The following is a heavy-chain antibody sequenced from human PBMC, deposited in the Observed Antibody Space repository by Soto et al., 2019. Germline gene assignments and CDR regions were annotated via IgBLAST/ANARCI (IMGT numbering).Heavy chain of an antibody. Sequence: GGSLRLSCAASGFTFSSYGMHWVRQAPGKGLEWVAVISYDGSNKYYADSVKGRFTISRDNSKNTLYLQMNSLRAEETAVYYCAKDFAPFYDFWSGYYYGPWGQGTLVTVSS. CDR1: GFTFSSYG. CDR3: AKDFAPFYDFWSGYYYGP. CDR2: ISYDGSNK. V-gene: IGHV3-30*18. J-gene: IGHJ5*02. D-gene: IGHD3-3*01.